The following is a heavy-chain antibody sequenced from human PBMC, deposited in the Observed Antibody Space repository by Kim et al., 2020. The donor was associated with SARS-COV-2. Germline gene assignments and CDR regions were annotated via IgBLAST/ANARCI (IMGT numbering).Heavy chain of an antibody. J-gene: IGHJ3*02. D-gene: IGHD3-3*01. CDR3: AREDITIFGVVITSEAFDI. V-gene: IGHV3-48*02. CDR1: GFTFSSYS. Sequence: GGSLRLSCAASGFTFSSYSMNWVRQAPGKGLEWVSYISSSSSTIYYADSVKGRFTISRDNAKNSLYLQMNSLRDEDTAVYYCAREDITIFGVVITSEAFDIWGQGTMVTVSS. CDR2: ISSSSSTI.